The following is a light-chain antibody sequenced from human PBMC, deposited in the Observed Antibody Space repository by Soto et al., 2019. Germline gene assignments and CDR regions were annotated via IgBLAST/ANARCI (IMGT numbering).Light chain of an antibody. CDR2: GVS. J-gene: IGKJ1*01. Sequence: EIVMTQSPATLSVSPGERATLSCRASQSVSSNLAWYQQKPGQAPRLLIYGVSTRANGIPGRFSGSGSGTEFTLPISSLQSEDFAVYYCQQYNNWPPWTFGQGTKVEIK. CDR1: QSVSSN. V-gene: IGKV3-15*01. CDR3: QQYNNWPPWT.